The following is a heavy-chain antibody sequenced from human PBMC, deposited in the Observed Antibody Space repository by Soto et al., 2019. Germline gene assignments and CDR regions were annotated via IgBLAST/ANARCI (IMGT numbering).Heavy chain of an antibody. Sequence: ASVKVSCKASGYAFTSYDINWVRQATGQGLEWMGWMNPNSGNTGYAQKFQGRVTMTRNTSISTAYMELSSLRSEDTAVYYCARGVQPYYDFWSGYLGVYYYYYMDVWGKGTTVTVSS. D-gene: IGHD3-3*01. CDR1: GYAFTSYD. CDR3: ARGVQPYYDFWSGYLGVYYYYYMDV. CDR2: MNPNSGNT. J-gene: IGHJ6*03. V-gene: IGHV1-8*01.